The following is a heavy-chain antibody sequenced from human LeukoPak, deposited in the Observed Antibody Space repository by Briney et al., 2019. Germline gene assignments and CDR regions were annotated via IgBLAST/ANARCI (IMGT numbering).Heavy chain of an antibody. CDR3: ARTNCTNGVCYRQFDY. V-gene: IGHV1-69*06. J-gene: IGHJ4*02. CDR2: IIPIFGTA. D-gene: IGHD2-8*01. Sequence: SVKVSCKASGCTFSSYAISWVRQAPGQGLEWMGRIIPIFGTANYAQKFQGRVTITADKSTSTAYMELSSLRSEDTAVYYCARTNCTNGVCYRQFDYWGQGTLVTVSS. CDR1: GCTFSSYA.